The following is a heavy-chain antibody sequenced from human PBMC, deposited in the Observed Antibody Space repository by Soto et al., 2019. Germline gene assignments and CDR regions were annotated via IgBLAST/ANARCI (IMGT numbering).Heavy chain of an antibody. CDR3: ARSRVEMATIFFTGEDYFDY. Sequence: GASVKVSCKASGYTFTSYAMHWVRQAPGQRLEWLGWINAGNGNTKYSQKFQGRVTITRDTSASTAYMELSSLRSEDTAVYYCARSRVEMATIFFTGEDYFDYWGQGTLVTVSS. J-gene: IGHJ4*02. V-gene: IGHV1-3*01. D-gene: IGHD2-21*01. CDR2: INAGNGNT. CDR1: GYTFTSYA.